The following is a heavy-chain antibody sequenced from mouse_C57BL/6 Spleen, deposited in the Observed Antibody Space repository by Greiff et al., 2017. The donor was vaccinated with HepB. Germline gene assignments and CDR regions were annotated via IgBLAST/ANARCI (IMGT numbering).Heavy chain of an antibody. CDR1: GYTFTSYW. V-gene: IGHV1-59*01. Sequence: VQLQQPGAELVRPGTSVKLSCKASGYTFTSYWMHWVKQRPGQGLEWIGVIDPSDSYTNYNQKFKGKATLTVDTSSSTAYMQLSSLTSEDSAVYYCARYGRAQATCDYWGQGTTLTVSS. CDR3: ARYGRAQATCDY. J-gene: IGHJ2*01. D-gene: IGHD3-2*02. CDR2: IDPSDSYT.